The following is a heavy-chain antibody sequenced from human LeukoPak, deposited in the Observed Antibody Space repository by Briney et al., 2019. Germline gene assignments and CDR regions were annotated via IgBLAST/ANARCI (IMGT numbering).Heavy chain of an antibody. J-gene: IGHJ3*02. CDR2: ISSSSSNI. D-gene: IGHD6-6*01. CDR1: GFTLSTYT. V-gene: IGHV3-48*02. Sequence: GGSLRLSCAASGFTLSTYTMNWVRQAPGKGLQWFSYISSSSSNIYYADSVKGRFTISRDNAKNSLYLKMNSLRDEDTAVYYCAREYSSSSGRAFDIWGQGTMVTVSS. CDR3: AREYSSSSGRAFDI.